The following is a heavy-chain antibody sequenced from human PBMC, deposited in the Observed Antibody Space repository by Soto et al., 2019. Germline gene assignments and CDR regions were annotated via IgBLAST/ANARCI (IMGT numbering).Heavy chain of an antibody. Sequence: GGSLRLSCAASGFTFSNAWMSWVRQAPGKGLEWVGRIKSKTDGGTTDYAAPVKGRFTISRDDSKNTLYLQMNSLKTEDTAVYYCTTDNSVVDFWSALNWFDPWGQGTLVTV. D-gene: IGHD3-3*01. CDR2: IKSKTDGGTT. V-gene: IGHV3-15*01. J-gene: IGHJ5*02. CDR1: GFTFSNAW. CDR3: TTDNSVVDFWSALNWFDP.